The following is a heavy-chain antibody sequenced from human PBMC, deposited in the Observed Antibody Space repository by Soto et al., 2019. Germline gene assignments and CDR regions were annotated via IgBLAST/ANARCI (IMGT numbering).Heavy chain of an antibody. CDR3: VRERGLSSFYGMDV. J-gene: IGHJ6*02. CDR1: GFTLTAYT. CDR2: ITSSSGHI. D-gene: IGHD3-10*01. V-gene: IGHV3-21*01. Sequence: GGSLRLSCEASGFTLTAYTRNWVRQASGKGLEWVSSITSSSGHIYYSDSVKGRFTISRDNARNSLYLQMNSLRAEDTAVYYCVRERGLSSFYGMDVWGQGPTVTVSS.